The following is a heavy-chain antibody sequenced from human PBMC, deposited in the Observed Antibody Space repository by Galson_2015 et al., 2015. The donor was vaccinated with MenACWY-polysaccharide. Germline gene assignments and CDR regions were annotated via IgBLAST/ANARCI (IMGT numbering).Heavy chain of an antibody. Sequence: ETLSLTCAVSGGSISSSNWWSWVRPPPGKGLEWIGEIYHSGSTNYNPSLKSRVTISVDKSKNQFSLKLSSVTAADTAVYYCARDRNQLAYYYYYYMDVWGKGTTVTVSS. CDR2: IYHSGST. J-gene: IGHJ6*03. CDR3: ARDRNQLAYYYYYYMDV. D-gene: IGHD6-13*01. V-gene: IGHV4-4*02. CDR1: GGSISSSNW.